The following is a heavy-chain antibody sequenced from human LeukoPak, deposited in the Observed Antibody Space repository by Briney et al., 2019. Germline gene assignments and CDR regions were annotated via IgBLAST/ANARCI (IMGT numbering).Heavy chain of an antibody. D-gene: IGHD3-10*01. CDR3: ASPLLFDGSGNSDY. Sequence: GGSLRLSCAASGFTFSSYAMSWVRQAPGKGLEWVSDSVKGRFTISRDISKNTLYLQMNSLRAEDTAMYYCASPLLFDGSGNSDYWGQGTLVTVSS. V-gene: IGHV3-23*01. CDR1: GFTFSSYA. J-gene: IGHJ4*02.